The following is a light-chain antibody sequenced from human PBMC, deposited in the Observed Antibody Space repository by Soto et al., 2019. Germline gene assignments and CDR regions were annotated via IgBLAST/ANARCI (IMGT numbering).Light chain of an antibody. CDR3: QQANSFPHT. CDR1: QPINNW. CDR2: GAS. J-gene: IGKJ2*01. Sequence: DIQMTQSPSSVSASVGDTVIITCRASQPINNWLAWYQQKPGKAPNLLIHGASNLQGGVPSRFSGSGSWTDFTVTITSLQPEDFATYFCQQANSFPHTFGQGNKLEIK. V-gene: IGKV1D-12*01.